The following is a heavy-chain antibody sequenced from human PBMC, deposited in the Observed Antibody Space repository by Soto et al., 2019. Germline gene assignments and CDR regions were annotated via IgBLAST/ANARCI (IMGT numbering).Heavy chain of an antibody. CDR2: IFDSWGA. CDR1: GGSITSYY. Sequence: QVQLHQSGPGLVKPSETLSLSCTVSGGSITSYYWSWIRQPPGQGLEWIGYIFDSWGADYNPSLKSRATISVDTSKPQFSLKLTSVTAAYTAVYYCATLPTVTSWSFLNIWGQGTMVTVSS. J-gene: IGHJ3*02. D-gene: IGHD4-17*01. V-gene: IGHV4-59*08. CDR3: ATLPTVTSWSFLNI.